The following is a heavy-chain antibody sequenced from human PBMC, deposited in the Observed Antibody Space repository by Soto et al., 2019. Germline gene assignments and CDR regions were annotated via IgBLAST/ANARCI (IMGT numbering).Heavy chain of an antibody. Sequence: ASVKVSCKASGYTFPSYGISWVRQAPGQGLEWMGWISAYNGNTNSAQKFQGRVTITRDASASTAYMELSSLRSEDTAVYYCARSSLVRGVIIRIYYYYGMDVWGQGTTVTVSS. J-gene: IGHJ6*02. D-gene: IGHD3-10*01. CDR3: ARSSLVRGVIIRIYYYYGMDV. CDR1: GYTFPSYG. CDR2: ISAYNGNT. V-gene: IGHV1-18*01.